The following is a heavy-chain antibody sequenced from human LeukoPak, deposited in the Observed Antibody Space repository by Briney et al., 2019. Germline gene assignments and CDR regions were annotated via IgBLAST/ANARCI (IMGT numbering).Heavy chain of an antibody. J-gene: IGHJ6*02. CDR1: GGSISSYY. CDR3: AKHSGYDEDYYYYGMDV. Sequence: SETLSLTCTASGGSISSYYWSWIRQPPGKGLEWIGYIYYSGSTNYNPSLKSRVTMSVDTSKNQFSLKLSSVTAADTAVYYCAKHSGYDEDYYYYGMDVWGQGTTVTVSS. D-gene: IGHD5-12*01. CDR2: IYYSGST. V-gene: IGHV4-59*08.